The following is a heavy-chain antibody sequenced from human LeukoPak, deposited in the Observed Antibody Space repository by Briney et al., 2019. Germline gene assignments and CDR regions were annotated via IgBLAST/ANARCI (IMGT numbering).Heavy chain of an antibody. CDR3: ARGQGLLWFGDAFDI. D-gene: IGHD3-10*01. V-gene: IGHV3-66*01. Sequence: PGGSLRLSCAASGFTVGSNYMSWVRQAPGKGLEWVSVIYSGGSTYYADSVKGRFTISRDNSKNTLYLQMNSLRAEDTAVYYCARGQGLLWFGDAFDIWGQGTMVTVSS. J-gene: IGHJ3*02. CDR1: GFTVGSNY. CDR2: IYSGGST.